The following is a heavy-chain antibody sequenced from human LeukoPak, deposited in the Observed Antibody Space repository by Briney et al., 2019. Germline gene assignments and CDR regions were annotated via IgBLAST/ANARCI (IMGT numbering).Heavy chain of an antibody. Sequence: KPSETLSLTCTVSGGSISGYYWSWIRQPAGKGLEWIGRIYTNGNTNYNPSLKSRVTMSVDTSKNQFSLSLTSVTAADTAVYYCARGRWRGYCSSTSCRYFYYYYGMDVWGQGTTVTVSS. J-gene: IGHJ6*02. CDR1: GGSISGYY. CDR2: IYTNGNT. V-gene: IGHV4-4*07. CDR3: ARGRWRGYCSSTSCRYFYYYYGMDV. D-gene: IGHD2-2*01.